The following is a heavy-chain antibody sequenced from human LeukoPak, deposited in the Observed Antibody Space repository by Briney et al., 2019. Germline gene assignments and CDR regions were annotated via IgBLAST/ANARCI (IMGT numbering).Heavy chain of an antibody. CDR3: ARRGHGDYADY. V-gene: IGHV4-59*01. CDR2: IYYSGST. J-gene: IGHJ4*02. CDR1: GFSITTYS. D-gene: IGHD4-17*01. Sequence: SETLSLTCTVSGFSITTYSRSWIRQPPGKGLEWIGYIYYSGSTNYNPSLKSRVTIVVDTSNQFSLKLTSVTAADTAVYYCARRGHGDYADYWGQGSLVTVSS.